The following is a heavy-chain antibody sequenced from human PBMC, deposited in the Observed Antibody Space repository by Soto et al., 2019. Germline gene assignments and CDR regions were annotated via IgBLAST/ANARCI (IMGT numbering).Heavy chain of an antibody. CDR2: INTNTGNP. Sequence: ASVKVSCKASGYTFTSYAMNWVRQAPGQGLEWMGWINTNTGNPTYAQGFTGRFVFSLDTSVSTAYLQISSLKAEDTAVYCCARVGSAIAGSNWFDPWGQGTLVTVSS. V-gene: IGHV7-4-1*02. CDR3: ARVGSAIAGSNWFDP. J-gene: IGHJ5*02. D-gene: IGHD6-19*01. CDR1: GYTFTSYA.